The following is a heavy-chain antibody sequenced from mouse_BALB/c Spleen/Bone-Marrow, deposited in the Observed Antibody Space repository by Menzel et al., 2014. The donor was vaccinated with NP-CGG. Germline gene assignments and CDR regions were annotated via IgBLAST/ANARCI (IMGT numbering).Heavy chain of an antibody. D-gene: IGHD1-1*01. J-gene: IGHJ2*01. V-gene: IGHV5-17*02. Sequence: EVKLVESGGGLVQPGGSRKLSCAASGFTSSGFGMHWVRQAPEKGLEWVAYISSGSSTIYYADTVKGRFTISRDNPKNILFLQMTSLRSEDTAMYYCARSRFPDYGSSPFDYWGQGTTLTVSS. CDR3: ARSRFPDYGSSPFDY. CDR1: GFTSSGFG. CDR2: ISSGSSTI.